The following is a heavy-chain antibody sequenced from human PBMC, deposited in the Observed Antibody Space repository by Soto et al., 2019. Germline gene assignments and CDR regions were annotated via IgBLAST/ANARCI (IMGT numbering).Heavy chain of an antibody. D-gene: IGHD3-3*01. V-gene: IGHV4-34*01. CDR2: ISHSGST. Sequence: PSETLSLTCAVYGGSFSGYYWSWIRQPPGKGLEWIGEISHSGSTNYNPSLKSRVTISVDTSKNQFSLKLSSVTAADTAVYYCARGRGLRYYDFWSGYYPQATYYYYGMDVWGQGTTVTVSS. J-gene: IGHJ6*02. CDR1: GGSFSGYY. CDR3: ARGRGLRYYDFWSGYYPQATYYYYGMDV.